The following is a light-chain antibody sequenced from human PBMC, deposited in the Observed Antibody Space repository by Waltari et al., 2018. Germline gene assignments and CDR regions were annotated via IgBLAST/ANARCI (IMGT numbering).Light chain of an antibody. CDR1: QSIGKY. J-gene: IGKJ1*01. CDR2: AAS. Sequence: EIVLTPSPGTLSLSPGERATLSCRASQSIGKYLVWYQQKPGQAPRLLIYAASSRATGVPDRFSGSGSGTDFSLTISRLEPEDFAVYYCQNHERLPATFGQGTKVEIK. V-gene: IGKV3-20*01. CDR3: QNHERLPAT.